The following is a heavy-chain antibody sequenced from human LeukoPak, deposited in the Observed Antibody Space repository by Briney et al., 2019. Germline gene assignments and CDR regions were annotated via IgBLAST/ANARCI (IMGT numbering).Heavy chain of an antibody. Sequence: GGSLRLSCAASGFTFSNYYTHWVRQAPGKGLEWVAVISYDGSNKYYADSVKGRFTISRDNSKNTLYLQMNSLRAEDTAVYYCAREIQPSAAAGPLGYWGQGTLVTVSS. V-gene: IGHV3-30*04. J-gene: IGHJ4*02. CDR3: AREIQPSAAAGPLGY. CDR1: GFTFSNYY. D-gene: IGHD6-13*01. CDR2: ISYDGSNK.